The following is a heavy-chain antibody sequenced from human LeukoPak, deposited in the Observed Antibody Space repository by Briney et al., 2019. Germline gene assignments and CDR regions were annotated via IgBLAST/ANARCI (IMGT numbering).Heavy chain of an antibody. CDR3: ASGLFGY. Sequence: PSETLSLTCTVSGYSISTGYYWDWIRQPPGKGLEWIGTFYHGGSTYYNPSLKSRVTISVDTSKNQFSLKLSSVTAADTAVYYCASGLFGYWGQGTLVTVSS. V-gene: IGHV4-38-2*02. J-gene: IGHJ4*02. CDR1: GYSISTGYY. CDR2: FYHGGST. D-gene: IGHD5-12*01.